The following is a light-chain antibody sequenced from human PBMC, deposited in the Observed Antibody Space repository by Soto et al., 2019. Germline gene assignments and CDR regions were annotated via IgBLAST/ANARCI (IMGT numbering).Light chain of an antibody. CDR1: QNVNYY. V-gene: IGKV3-11*01. Sequence: EIVLTQSPATLSLSPGERATLSCRASQNVNYYLAWYQQKPGQAPRLLIYEASNRATGIPARFSGSGSGTDFTLTISSLEPEDFAVYYCQQRSTTFGQGTRLEIK. J-gene: IGKJ5*01. CDR2: EAS. CDR3: QQRSTT.